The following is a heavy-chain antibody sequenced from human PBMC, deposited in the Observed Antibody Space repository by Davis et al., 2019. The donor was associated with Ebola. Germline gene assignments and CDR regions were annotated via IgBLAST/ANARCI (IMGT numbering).Heavy chain of an antibody. CDR3: ARESYYYGSGSTGYYGMDV. D-gene: IGHD3-10*01. Sequence: GGSLRLSCAASGFTSSGSAMHWVRQASGKGLEWVGRIRSKANSYATAYAASVKGRFTISRDDSKNTAYLQMNSLRAEDTAVYYCARESYYYGSGSTGYYGMDVWGQGTTVTVSS. V-gene: IGHV3-73*01. CDR1: GFTSSGSA. J-gene: IGHJ6*02. CDR2: IRSKANSYAT.